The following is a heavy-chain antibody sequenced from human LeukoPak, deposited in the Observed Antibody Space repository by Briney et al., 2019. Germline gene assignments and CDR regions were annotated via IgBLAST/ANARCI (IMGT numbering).Heavy chain of an antibody. D-gene: IGHD3-22*01. J-gene: IGHJ4*02. CDR3: ARDGRRITMIVDF. CDR1: GGSISSSSYY. CDR2: IYYSGST. V-gene: IGHV4-39*07. Sequence: SETLSLTCTVSGGSISSSSYYWGWIRQPPGKGLEWIGSIYYSGSTYYNPSLKSRVTISVDTSKNQFSLKLSSVTAADTAVYYCARDGRRITMIVDFWGQGTLVTVSS.